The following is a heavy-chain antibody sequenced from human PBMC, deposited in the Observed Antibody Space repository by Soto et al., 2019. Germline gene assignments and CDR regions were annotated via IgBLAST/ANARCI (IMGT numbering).Heavy chain of an antibody. V-gene: IGHV1-58*01. Sequence: QMQLVQSGPEVKKPGTSVKVSCKASGFTFSSSAVQWVRQARVQRLEWIGWIVVGSGNTNYAQKFQERVTITRDNYTSTSYMELSSRRAEDTALYYCAAEIGCSGGSCYAGNWFDPWGKGTLVTVSS. D-gene: IGHD2-15*01. CDR2: IVVGSGNT. CDR3: AAEIGCSGGSCYAGNWFDP. J-gene: IGHJ5*02. CDR1: GFTFSSSA.